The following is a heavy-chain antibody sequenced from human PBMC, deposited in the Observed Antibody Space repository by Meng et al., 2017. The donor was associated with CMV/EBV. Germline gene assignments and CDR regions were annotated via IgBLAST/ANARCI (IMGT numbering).Heavy chain of an antibody. CDR1: GFTLSTYT. V-gene: IGHV3-30*04. D-gene: IGHD1-26*01. J-gene: IGHJ5*02. CDR3: ARASSGSYYLNWFDP. CDR2: FLYDGSDE. Sequence: GESLKISCAASGFTLSTYTMHWVRQAPGKGLEWVAAFLYDGSDEYYADSVKGRFTISRDNIKNTLFLQMNSLRADDTAVYYCARASSGSYYLNWFDPWGQGTLVTVSS.